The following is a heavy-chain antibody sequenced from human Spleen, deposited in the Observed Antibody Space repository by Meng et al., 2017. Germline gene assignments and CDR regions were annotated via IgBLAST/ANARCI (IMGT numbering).Heavy chain of an antibody. CDR1: GASISSGSYY. Sequence: SETLSLTCTVSGASISSGSYYWTWIRQPAGKGLEWIGRMYTSGSTNYNPSLKSRVTISVDTSKNQFSLKLTSVTAADTAVYYCARGVGAAGTFIESFQHWGQGPRVPVSS. D-gene: IGHD6-13*01. CDR2: MYTSGST. J-gene: IGHJ1*01. V-gene: IGHV4-61*02. CDR3: ARGVGAAGTFIESFQH.